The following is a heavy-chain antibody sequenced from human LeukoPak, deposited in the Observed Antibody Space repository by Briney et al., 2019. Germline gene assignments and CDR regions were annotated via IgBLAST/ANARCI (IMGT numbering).Heavy chain of an antibody. D-gene: IGHD2-15*01. CDR3: ARERCSGGSCYSAWFDP. CDR2: ISSSSYI. CDR1: GFTFSSYS. V-gene: IGHV3-21*04. Sequence: GGSLRLSCAASGFTFSSYSMNWVRQAPGKGLEWVSSISSSSYIYYADSVKGRFTISRDNAKNSLYLQMNSLRAEDTALYYCARERCSGGSCYSAWFDPWGQGTLVTVSS. J-gene: IGHJ5*02.